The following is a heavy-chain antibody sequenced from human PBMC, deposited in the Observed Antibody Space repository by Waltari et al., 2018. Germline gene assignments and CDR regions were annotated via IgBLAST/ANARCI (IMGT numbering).Heavy chain of an antibody. J-gene: IGHJ2*01. CDR1: GYSISSGYY. D-gene: IGHD3-3*01. V-gene: IGHV4-38-2*02. CDR3: ARDYDFWSGYPRGYFDL. Sequence: QVQLQESGPGLVTPSETLSLTCTVSGYSISSGYYWGWLRQPPGKGLAWIGSIYHSGSTYYNPSLKSRVTISVDTSKNQFSLKLSSVTAADTAVYYCARDYDFWSGYPRGYFDLWGRGTLVTVSS. CDR2: IYHSGST.